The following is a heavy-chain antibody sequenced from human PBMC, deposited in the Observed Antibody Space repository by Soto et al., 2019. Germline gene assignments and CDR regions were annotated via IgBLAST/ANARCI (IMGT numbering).Heavy chain of an antibody. V-gene: IGHV1-3*01. CDR2: INAVDGTT. D-gene: IGHD6-13*01. CDR1: APTLTNCA. Sequence: ALMEFCSTASAPTLTNCALQCARVAPGPRLQWMGWINAVDGTTIYSQKFQGIVTITRDTSASTAYMELSSLRSEDTAVYYCARVRRIAAAEVHCWFDPWGQGNLV. J-gene: IGHJ5*02. CDR3: ARVRRIAAAEVHCWFDP.